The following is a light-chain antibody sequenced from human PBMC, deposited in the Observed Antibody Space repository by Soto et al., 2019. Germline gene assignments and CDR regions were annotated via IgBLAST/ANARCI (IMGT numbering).Light chain of an antibody. CDR2: LNSDGSH. CDR1: SGHSSYA. Sequence: QLVLTQSPSASASLGASVKLTCTLSSGHSSYAIAWHQQQPEKGPRYLMKLNSDGSHSKGDGIPDRFSGSSSGAERYLTISNLQSDDEADYYCQTWGTGIKVFGGGTKLTVL. CDR3: QTWGTGIKV. V-gene: IGLV4-69*01. J-gene: IGLJ2*01.